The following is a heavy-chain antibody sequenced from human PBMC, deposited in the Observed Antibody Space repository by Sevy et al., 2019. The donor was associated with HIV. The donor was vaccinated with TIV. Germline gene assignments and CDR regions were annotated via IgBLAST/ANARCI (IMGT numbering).Heavy chain of an antibody. CDR2: IYTSGNT. CDR3: ASGRGYSYSLNY. D-gene: IGHD2-2*03. CDR1: GDSVTNYY. V-gene: IGHV4-4*07. Sequence: SDTLSLNCTVSGDSVTNYYWNWIRQPAGKGLEWIGRIYTSGNTNSGNTNYNPSLKSRVTMSLDTSKNRFSLKLTSVTAADTAVYYCASGRGYSYSLNYWGQGTVVTVSS. J-gene: IGHJ4*02.